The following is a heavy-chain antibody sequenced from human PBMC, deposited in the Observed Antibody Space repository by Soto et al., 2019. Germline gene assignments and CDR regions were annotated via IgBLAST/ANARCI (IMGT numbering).Heavy chain of an antibody. J-gene: IGHJ5*02. CDR1: GGSISSGGYY. Sequence: QVQLQESGPGLVKPSQTLSLTCTVSGGSISSGGYYWSWIRQHPGKGLEWIGYIYYSGSTYYNPSLKGRVTISVDTSKNQFSLKLSSVTAADTAVYYCARRVLESPVWFDPWGQGTLVTVSS. CDR3: ARRVLESPVWFDP. V-gene: IGHV4-31*03. D-gene: IGHD2-8*01. CDR2: IYYSGST.